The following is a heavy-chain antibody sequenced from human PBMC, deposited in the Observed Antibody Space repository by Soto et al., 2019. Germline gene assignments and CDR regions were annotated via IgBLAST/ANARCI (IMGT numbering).Heavy chain of an antibody. D-gene: IGHD6-13*01. J-gene: IGHJ4*02. V-gene: IGHV3-30*18. CDR1: GFTFSSYG. CDR2: ISYDGSNK. Sequence: GGSLRLSCAASGFTFSSYGMHWVRQAPGKGLEWVAVISYDGSNKYYADSVKGRFTISRDNSKNTLYLQMNSLRAEDTAVYYCAKYGSSWLDWGQGTLVTVSS. CDR3: AKYGSSWLD.